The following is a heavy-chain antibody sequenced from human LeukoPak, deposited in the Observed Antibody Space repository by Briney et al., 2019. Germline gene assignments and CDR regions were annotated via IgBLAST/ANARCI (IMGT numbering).Heavy chain of an antibody. CDR3: ARVGFLYYFDY. D-gene: IGHD2-15*01. Sequence: SETLSLTCAAYGGSFSGYYWSWIRQPPGKGLEWIGEINHSGSTNYNPSLKSRVTISVDTSKNQFSLKLSSVTAADTAVYYCARVGFLYYFDYWGQGTLVTVSS. CDR1: GGSFSGYY. CDR2: INHSGST. J-gene: IGHJ4*02. V-gene: IGHV4-34*01.